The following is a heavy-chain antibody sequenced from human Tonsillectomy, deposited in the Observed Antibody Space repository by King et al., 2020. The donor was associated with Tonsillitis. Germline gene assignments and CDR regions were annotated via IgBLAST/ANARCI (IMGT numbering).Heavy chain of an antibody. CDR1: GYTFTDYY. CDR2: INPNSGGR. D-gene: IGHD6-13*01. Sequence: QLVQSVAEVKKPGASVKVSCKASGYTFTDYYIHWVRQAPGQGLEWMGWINPNSGGRNYAQNFQGRVTMTSDTSISTAYMVLSGLSSDDTAVYYCARDRVYSISGPFGFWGQGILVTVSS. V-gene: IGHV1-2*02. J-gene: IGHJ1*01. CDR3: ARDRVYSISGPFGF.